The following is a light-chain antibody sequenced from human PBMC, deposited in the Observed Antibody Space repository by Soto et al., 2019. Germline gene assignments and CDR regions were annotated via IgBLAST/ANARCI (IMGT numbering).Light chain of an antibody. J-gene: IGKJ1*01. Sequence: EIVLTQSPATLSVSAGGTVTLSCRASQSIRTNVAWYQQIPGQAPRLLVYGASTRATGVPARFSGSGSGIEFTLTISRLQCEDSAFYFCQQYFNWPLTWTFGPGTKVQIK. CDR3: QQYFNWPLTWT. CDR2: GAS. V-gene: IGKV3-15*01. CDR1: QSIRTN.